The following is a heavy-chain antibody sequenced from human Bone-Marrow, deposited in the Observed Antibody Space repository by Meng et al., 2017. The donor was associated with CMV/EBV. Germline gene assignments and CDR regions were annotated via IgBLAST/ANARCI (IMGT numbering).Heavy chain of an antibody. Sequence: ASVKVSGKASGNTFTGYYMHWVRQAPGQGLEWMGWINPNSGGTNYAQKFQGRVTMTRDTSISTAYMVLSRLRSDDTAVYYCARVITYSSSSLPRDAFDIWGQGTMVTVSS. V-gene: IGHV1-2*02. CDR2: INPNSGGT. CDR3: ARVITYSSSSLPRDAFDI. J-gene: IGHJ3*02. D-gene: IGHD6-6*01. CDR1: GNTFTGYY.